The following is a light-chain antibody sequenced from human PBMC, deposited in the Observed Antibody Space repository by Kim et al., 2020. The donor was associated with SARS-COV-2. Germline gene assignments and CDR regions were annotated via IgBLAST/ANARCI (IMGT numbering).Light chain of an antibody. CDR3: SVWDDTLRAVL. CDR1: SSNIGKNY. V-gene: IGLV1-47*02. J-gene: IGLJ2*01. Sequence: GQRVTISGSGSSSNIGKNYVYWYQQLPGAPPKLLIYSTFRRPSGVPDRFSASKSGTSASLAIGGLRSEDEATYYCSVWDDTLRAVLFGGGTKLSVL. CDR2: STF.